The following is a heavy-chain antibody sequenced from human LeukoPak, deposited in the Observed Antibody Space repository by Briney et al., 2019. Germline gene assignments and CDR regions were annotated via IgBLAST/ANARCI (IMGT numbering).Heavy chain of an antibody. Sequence: SETLSLTCAVYGETFIHNFWTWIRQPPGKGLEWIGQINHSGSTYYNPSLTSRVTILVDTSKNQFSLKLTSVTAADTALYYCARAMPYFYGSIAVPGTIDYWGQGTLVTVSS. CDR3: ARAMPYFYGSIAVPGTIDY. CDR2: INHSGST. CDR1: GETFIHNF. D-gene: IGHD6-19*01. J-gene: IGHJ4*02. V-gene: IGHV4-34*01.